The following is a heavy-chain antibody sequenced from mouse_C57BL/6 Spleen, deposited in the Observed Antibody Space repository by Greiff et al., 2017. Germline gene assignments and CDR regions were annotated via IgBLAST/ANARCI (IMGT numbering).Heavy chain of an antibody. CDR2: FYPGSGSI. CDR1: GYTSTEYT. Sequence: VQLQESGAELVKPGASVKLSCKASGYTSTEYTIHWVKQRSGQGLEWIGWFYPGSGSIKYNEKFKDKATLTADKSSSTVYMELRRLTSEDSAVYFCAGHEDAYWYFDVWGTGTTVTVSS. CDR3: AGHEDAYWYFDV. J-gene: IGHJ1*03. V-gene: IGHV1-62-2*01.